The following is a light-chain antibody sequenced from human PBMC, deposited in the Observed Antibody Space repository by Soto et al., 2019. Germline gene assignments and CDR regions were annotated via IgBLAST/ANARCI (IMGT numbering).Light chain of an antibody. Sequence: EIVLTQSPGTLSLSPGERLTLSCRTSQSLSTRSLAWYQQKPGRAPSLLIYEASTRAPGTPDRFSGSGSGTDFTLTVSRLEPEDFAVYYCQQYGRSVGFGQGTKVEIK. CDR2: EAS. CDR1: QSLSTRS. CDR3: QQYGRSVG. V-gene: IGKV3-20*01. J-gene: IGKJ1*01.